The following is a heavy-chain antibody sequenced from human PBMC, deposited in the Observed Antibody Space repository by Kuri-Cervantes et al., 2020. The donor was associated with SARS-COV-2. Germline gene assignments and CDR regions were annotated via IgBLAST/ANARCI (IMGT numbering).Heavy chain of an antibody. J-gene: IGHJ6*03. V-gene: IGHV3-21*01. CDR2: ISSGSDYI. Sequence: GGSLRLSCAASEFTFSSYDMTWVRQAPGMGLEWVSSISSGSDYIYYVDSVKGRFTVSRDNAENLLYLQMNSLGVGDTAVYYCARLRRHNNAWFVTGYYMDVWGKGTTVTVSS. D-gene: IGHD3-10*01. CDR1: EFTFSSYD. CDR3: ARLRRHNNAWFVTGYYMDV.